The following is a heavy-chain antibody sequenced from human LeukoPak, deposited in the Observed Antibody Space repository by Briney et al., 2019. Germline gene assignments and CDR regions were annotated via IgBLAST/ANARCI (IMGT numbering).Heavy chain of an antibody. Sequence: PGGSLRLSCVVSGFTVSTNYMSWVRQAPGKGLEWVSLIYSGGSTYYADSVKGRFTISRDNSKNTLYLQMNSLRAEDTAVYYCAKSKKRGYSGYETVGYWGQGTLVTVSS. D-gene: IGHD5-12*01. CDR1: GFTVSTNY. J-gene: IGHJ4*02. CDR3: AKSKKRGYSGYETVGY. CDR2: IYSGGST. V-gene: IGHV3-53*01.